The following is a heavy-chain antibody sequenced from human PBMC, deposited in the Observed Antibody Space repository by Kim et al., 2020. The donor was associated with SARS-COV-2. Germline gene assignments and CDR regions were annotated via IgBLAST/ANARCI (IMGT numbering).Heavy chain of an antibody. J-gene: IGHJ6*03. V-gene: IGHV4-34*01. Sequence: SETLSLTCAVSGGSFSSYYWSWIRQPPGKGLEWIGEINHSGSTNYYPSPKSRGTITVDTYTNKISLKLRSVTAADAAVYYCSRGTGQWLVCHYYYYLDV. D-gene: IGHD6-19*01. CDR2: INHSGST. CDR3: SRGTGQWLVCHYYYYLDV. CDR1: GGSFSSYY.